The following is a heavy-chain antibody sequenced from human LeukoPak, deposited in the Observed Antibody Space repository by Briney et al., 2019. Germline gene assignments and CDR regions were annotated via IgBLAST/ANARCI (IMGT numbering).Heavy chain of an antibody. Sequence: GESLQISCKGSGYSFTSYWIGWVCQMPGKGLEWMGIIYPGDSDTRYSPSFQGQVTISADKSISTAYLQWSSLKASDTAMYYCARRFHYDSSGYYYEAPFDYWGQGTLVTVPS. V-gene: IGHV5-51*01. CDR3: ARRFHYDSSGYYYEAPFDY. D-gene: IGHD3-22*01. J-gene: IGHJ4*02. CDR1: GYSFTSYW. CDR2: IYPGDSDT.